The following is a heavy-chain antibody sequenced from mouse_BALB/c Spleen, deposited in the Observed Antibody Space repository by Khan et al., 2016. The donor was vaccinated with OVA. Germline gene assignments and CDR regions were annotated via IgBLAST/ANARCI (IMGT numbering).Heavy chain of an antibody. Sequence: QVQLQQSGAELAKPGASVKMSCKASGYTFTTYWMHWVKQRPGQGLEWIGYINPTSGYTDYNEKFKDRATLTADKSSSPAYMQLSSLTSEDSAVSYCTRDRIDYWGQGTTPTVSS. CDR1: GYTFTTYW. J-gene: IGHJ2*01. CDR3: TRDRIDY. CDR2: INPTSGYT. V-gene: IGHV1-7*01.